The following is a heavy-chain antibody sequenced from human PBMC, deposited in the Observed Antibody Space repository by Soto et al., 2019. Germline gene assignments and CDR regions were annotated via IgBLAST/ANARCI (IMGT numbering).Heavy chain of an antibody. CDR2: ISAYNGNT. D-gene: IGHD3-22*01. Sequence: AAVKVSCKASGYTFTSYGISWVRQAPGQGLEWMGWISAYNGNTNYAQKLQGRVTMTTDTSTSTAYMELRSLRSDDTAVYYCARERYYYDSSGDFDYWGQGTLVTVSS. CDR1: GYTFTSYG. V-gene: IGHV1-18*01. J-gene: IGHJ4*02. CDR3: ARERYYYDSSGDFDY.